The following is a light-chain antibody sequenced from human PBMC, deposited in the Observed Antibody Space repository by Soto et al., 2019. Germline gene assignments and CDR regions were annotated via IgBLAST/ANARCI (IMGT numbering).Light chain of an antibody. V-gene: IGKV1-5*01. J-gene: IGKJ2*01. CDR2: DAS. CDR3: QQYSRNPYT. CDR1: QSISSW. Sequence: DIQMTQSPSTLSASVGDRVTITCRASQSISSWLAWYQQKPGKAPKLLIYDASSLESGVPSRFSGSGSGTEFTLTISSLQPDDFATYYCQQYSRNPYTFGQGTKVDIK.